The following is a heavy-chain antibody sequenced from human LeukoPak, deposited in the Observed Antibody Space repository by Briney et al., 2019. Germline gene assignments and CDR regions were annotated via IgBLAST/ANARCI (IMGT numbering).Heavy chain of an antibody. CDR1: GGSFSGYY. D-gene: IGHD3-10*01. V-gene: IGHV3-33*08. CDR3: ARDQGSGSYYNCIDY. CDR2: IRYDGSNK. Sequence: LSLTCAVYGGSFSGYYWTWIRQPPGKGLEYVAFIRYDGSNKYYADSVKGRLTFSRDNAKNSLYLQMNSLRAEDTAVYYCARDQGSGSYYNCIDYWGQGTLVTVSS. J-gene: IGHJ4*02.